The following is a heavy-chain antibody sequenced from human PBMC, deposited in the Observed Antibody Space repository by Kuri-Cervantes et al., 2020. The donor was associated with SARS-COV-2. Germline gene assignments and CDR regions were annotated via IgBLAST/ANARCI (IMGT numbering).Heavy chain of an antibody. CDR1: GYTFTSYG. D-gene: IGHD2-8*01. Sequence: ASVKVSCKASGYTFTSYGISWVRQAPGQGLEWMGWISAYNGNTNYAQKLQGRVTMTRDTSTSTVYIELSSLRSEDTAVYYCARGAIVLRTEFMDVWGQGTTVTVSS. J-gene: IGHJ6*02. CDR3: ARGAIVLRTEFMDV. V-gene: IGHV1-18*01. CDR2: ISAYNGNT.